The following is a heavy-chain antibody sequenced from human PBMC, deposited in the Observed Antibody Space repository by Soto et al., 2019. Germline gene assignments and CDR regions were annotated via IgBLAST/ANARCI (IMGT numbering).Heavy chain of an antibody. CDR3: ARGDRGAFDL. D-gene: IGHD1-26*01. CDR1: GFTFSYYW. Sequence: QPGGSLRLSCAASGFTFSYYWMHWVRQAPGKGLVWVSRIHSDGSSTTYADFVKGRFIISRDNARNTVDLQMNSVRVEDTAVYYCARGDRGAFDLWGQGTVVTVSS. CDR2: IHSDGSST. J-gene: IGHJ3*01. V-gene: IGHV3-74*01.